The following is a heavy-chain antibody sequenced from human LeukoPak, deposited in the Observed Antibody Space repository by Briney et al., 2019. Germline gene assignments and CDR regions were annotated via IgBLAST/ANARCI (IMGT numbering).Heavy chain of an antibody. J-gene: IGHJ4*02. CDR1: GFTFSSYA. Sequence: GGSLRLSCAASGFTFSSYAMSWVRQAPGKGLEWVSAISGSGGSTYYADSVKGRFTISRDNSKNTLYLQMNSLRAEDTAVYYCAKTYFSYGSGSYTTLWGQGTLVTVPS. CDR3: AKTYFSYGSGSYTTL. D-gene: IGHD3-10*01. V-gene: IGHV3-23*01. CDR2: ISGSGGST.